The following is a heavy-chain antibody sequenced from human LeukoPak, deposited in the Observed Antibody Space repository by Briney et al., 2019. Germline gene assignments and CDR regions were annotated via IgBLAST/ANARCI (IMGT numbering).Heavy chain of an antibody. CDR1: GGSISSGGYS. CDR3: ALGRGSGSVDY. V-gene: IGHV4-30-2*01. J-gene: IGHJ4*02. Sequence: SQTLSLTCAVSGGSISSGGYSWSWIRQPPGKGLEWIGYIYHSGSTYYNPSLKSRVTISVDRSKNQFSLKLSSVTAADTAVYYCALGRGSGSVDYWGQGTLVTVSS. D-gene: IGHD3-10*01. CDR2: IYHSGST.